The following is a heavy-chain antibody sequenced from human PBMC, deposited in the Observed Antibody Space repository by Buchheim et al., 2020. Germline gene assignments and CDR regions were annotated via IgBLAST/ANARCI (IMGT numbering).Heavy chain of an antibody. V-gene: IGHV3-30*18. J-gene: IGHJ4*02. CDR1: GFTFSTYG. D-gene: IGHD3-22*01. CDR3: AKGVLDYYDSSGYFG. CDR2: ISYDGTDK. Sequence: QVQLVESGGGVVQPGRSLRLSCAASGFTFSTYGMHWVRQAPGKGLEWVAVISYDGTDKYYADSVKGRFTISRDNSKNTLYLQMNSLRAEDTAVYYCAKGVLDYYDSSGYFGWGQGTL.